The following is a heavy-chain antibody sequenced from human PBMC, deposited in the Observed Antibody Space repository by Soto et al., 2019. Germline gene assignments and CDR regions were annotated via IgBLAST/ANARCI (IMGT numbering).Heavy chain of an antibody. CDR2: IIPILGIA. Sequence: SLKVSCKASGGTFSSYTISWVRQAPGQGLEWMGRIIPILGIANYAQKFQGRVTITADKSTSTAYMELRSLRSDDTAVYYCERDRGRIAVAGFDYWGQGTLVTVSS. CDR3: ERDRGRIAVAGFDY. J-gene: IGHJ4*02. D-gene: IGHD6-19*01. V-gene: IGHV1-69*04. CDR1: GGTFSSYT.